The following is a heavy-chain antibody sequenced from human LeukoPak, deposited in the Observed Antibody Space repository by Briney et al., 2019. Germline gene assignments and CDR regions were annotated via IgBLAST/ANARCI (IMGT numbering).Heavy chain of an antibody. Sequence: GGSLRLSCAASGFTFSHYGVHWVRQAPGKGLEWVVVISYDGSNKYYADSVKGRFTISRDNSKNTVFLQMTSLRVDDTAVYYCARTYDFGRGPPGDAFDNWGQGTLVTVPS. J-gene: IGHJ3*02. CDR3: ARTYDFGRGPPGDAFDN. CDR2: ISYDGSNK. D-gene: IGHD3-3*01. V-gene: IGHV3-30*03. CDR1: GFTFSHYG.